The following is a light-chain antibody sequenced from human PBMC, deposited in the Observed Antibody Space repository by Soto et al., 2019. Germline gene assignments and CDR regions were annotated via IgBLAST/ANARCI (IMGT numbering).Light chain of an antibody. V-gene: IGLV2-23*03. CDR3: CSYARTNIVTVR. CDR1: SSDIGSYNL. CDR2: EGS. Sequence: QSALTQPASVSGYPGQSITISCTGTSSDIGSYNLVSWYQQLPGKAPKLMIYEGSKRPSGVSNRFSGSKSGNTAAMTISGLQAEDEADYSCCSYARTNIVTVRVGGGTKLTVL. J-gene: IGLJ2*01.